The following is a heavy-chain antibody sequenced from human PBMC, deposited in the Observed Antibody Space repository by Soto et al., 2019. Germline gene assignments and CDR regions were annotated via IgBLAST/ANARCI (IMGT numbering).Heavy chain of an antibody. CDR2: ISGSGGST. CDR3: AKDPPGHNCNYVFHY. D-gene: IGHD1-7*01. V-gene: IGHV3-23*01. Sequence: GGSLRLSCAASGFTFSSYAMSWVRQAPGKGLEWVSAISGSGGSTYYADSVKGRFTISRDNSKNTPYLQMNSLRAEDTAVYYCAKDPPGHNCNYVFHYWGQGTLVTVSS. CDR1: GFTFSSYA. J-gene: IGHJ4*02.